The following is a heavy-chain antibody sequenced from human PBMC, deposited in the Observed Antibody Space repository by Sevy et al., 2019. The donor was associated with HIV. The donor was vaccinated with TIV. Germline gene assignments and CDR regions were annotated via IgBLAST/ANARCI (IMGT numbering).Heavy chain of an antibody. V-gene: IGHV3-30*18. Sequence: GGSLRLSCAASAFTFSTYAMYWVRQAPGKGLEWVAVVSYDGGNRHYADSVKGRFTISRDNSKNTQYLQMNSLRGEDTAVYYCAKDAGGCSGGNCYWATNYYGMDVWGQGTTVTVSS. CDR3: AKDAGGCSGGNCYWATNYYGMDV. D-gene: IGHD2-15*01. J-gene: IGHJ6*02. CDR1: AFTFSTYA. CDR2: VSYDGGNR.